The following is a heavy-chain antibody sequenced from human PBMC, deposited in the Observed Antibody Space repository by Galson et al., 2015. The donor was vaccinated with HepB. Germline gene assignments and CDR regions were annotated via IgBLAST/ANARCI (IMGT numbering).Heavy chain of an antibody. CDR2: IHWNDDK. D-gene: IGHD3-22*01. Sequence: PALVKPTQTLTLTCTFSGFSLSTSGVGAGWIRQPPGKALEWLALIHWNDDKRYSPSLNSRLNITRDTSKNQVVLTMTNVDPVDTATYYCAHRIYDSSGERFDYWGQGTLVTVSS. J-gene: IGHJ4*02. CDR3: AHRIYDSSGERFDY. V-gene: IGHV2-5*01. CDR1: GFSLSTSGVG.